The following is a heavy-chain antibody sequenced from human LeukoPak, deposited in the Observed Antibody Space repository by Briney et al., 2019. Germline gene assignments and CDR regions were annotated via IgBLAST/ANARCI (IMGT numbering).Heavy chain of an antibody. CDR2: IHSGGST. D-gene: IGHD3-10*01. CDR3: ARDYGSGSYYTDY. Sequence: GGSLRLSCAASGFTVSSNYMSWVRQAPGKGLEWVALIHSGGSTYYADSVKGRFTIFRDNSKNTMYLQMNSLRAEDTAVYYCARDYGSGSYYTDYWGQGTLVTVSS. CDR1: GFTVSSNY. J-gene: IGHJ4*02. V-gene: IGHV3-53*01.